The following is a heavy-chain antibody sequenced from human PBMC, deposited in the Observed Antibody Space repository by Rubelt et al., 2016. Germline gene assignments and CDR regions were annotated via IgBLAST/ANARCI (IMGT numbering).Heavy chain of an antibody. Sequence: QVQLVQSGAEVKKPGSSVKVSCKASGGTFSSYAISWVRQAPGQGLEWMGGIIPIFGTANYAQKFQGRVTITRDTSASTAYMELSSLRSEDTAVYYCASVARGIQLWLAHWGQGTLVTVSS. CDR1: GGTFSSYA. V-gene: IGHV1-69*06. J-gene: IGHJ5*02. D-gene: IGHD5-18*01. CDR2: IIPIFGTA. CDR3: ASVARGIQLWLAH.